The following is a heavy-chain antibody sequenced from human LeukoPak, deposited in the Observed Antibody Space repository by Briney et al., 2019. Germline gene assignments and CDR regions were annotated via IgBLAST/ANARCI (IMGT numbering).Heavy chain of an antibody. V-gene: IGHV4-34*01. D-gene: IGHD2-2*03. J-gene: IGHJ4*02. CDR1: GGSFSGYY. Sequence: SETLSLTCAVSGGSFSGYYWSWIRQPPGKGLEWIGEINHSGSTNYNPSLKSRVTISVDTSKNQFSLKLSSVTAADTAVYYCARGPISGGYCSSTSCYGRPVAEPFDYWGQGTLVTVSS. CDR2: INHSGST. CDR3: ARGPISGGYCSSTSCYGRPVAEPFDY.